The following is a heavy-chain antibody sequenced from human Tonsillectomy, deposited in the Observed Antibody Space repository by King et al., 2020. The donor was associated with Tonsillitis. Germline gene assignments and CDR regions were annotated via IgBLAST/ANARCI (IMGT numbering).Heavy chain of an antibody. CDR1: GYSFTSYW. CDR3: ARHLGDFWSGYYTPDY. D-gene: IGHD3-3*01. Sequence: VQLVESGAEVKKPGESLKISCKGSGYSFTSYWIGWVRQMPGKGLEWMGIIYPGDSDTRYSPSFQGQVTISADKSISTAYLQWSSLKASDTAMYYCARHLGDFWSGYYTPDYWGQGTLVTVSS. J-gene: IGHJ4*02. V-gene: IGHV5-51*01. CDR2: IYPGDSDT.